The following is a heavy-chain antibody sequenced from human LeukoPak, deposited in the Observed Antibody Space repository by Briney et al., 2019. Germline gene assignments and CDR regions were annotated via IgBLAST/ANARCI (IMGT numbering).Heavy chain of an antibody. CDR2: MNPNSGNT. CDR3: ARDQGFSFFCSSTSCPTYYFDY. D-gene: IGHD2-2*01. CDR1: GYTFTSYD. J-gene: IGHJ4*02. Sequence: GASVKVSCKASGYTFTSYDINWVRQATGQGLEWMGWMNPNSGNTGYAQKFQGRVTITTDESTSTAYMELSSLRSEDTAVYYCARDQGFSFFCSSTSCPTYYFDYWGQGTLVTVSS. V-gene: IGHV1-8*01.